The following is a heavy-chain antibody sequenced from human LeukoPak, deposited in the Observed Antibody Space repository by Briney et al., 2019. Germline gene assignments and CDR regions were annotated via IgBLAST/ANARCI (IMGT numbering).Heavy chain of an antibody. CDR2: IHYSGNT. J-gene: IGHJ5*02. CDR3: ARVGQAMAHTDNWFDP. V-gene: IGHV4-39*07. D-gene: IGHD5-18*01. CDR1: GGSISSSSYY. Sequence: SETLSLTCTVSGGSISSSSYYWGWIRQPPGKGLEWIGSIHYSGNTYYNPSLKSRVTISVDTSKNQFSLKLSSVTAADTAVYYCARVGQAMAHTDNWFDPWGQGTLVTVSS.